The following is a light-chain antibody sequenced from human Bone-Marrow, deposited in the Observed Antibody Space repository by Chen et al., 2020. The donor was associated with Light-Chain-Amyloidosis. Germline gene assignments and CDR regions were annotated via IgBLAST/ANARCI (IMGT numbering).Light chain of an antibody. CDR2: EGI. J-gene: IGLJ1*01. CDR3: YTYAGSATFV. CDR1: SSNVGDYSL. Sequence: QSALPHPASVSGSPGQSITIPCTGTSSNVGDYSLFSWYQQHPGNAPKLILYEGIQRPSGVSSRFSGSMSGNTASLTISGLQTEDEADYFCYTYAGSATFVFGSATTVTVL. V-gene: IGLV2-23*01.